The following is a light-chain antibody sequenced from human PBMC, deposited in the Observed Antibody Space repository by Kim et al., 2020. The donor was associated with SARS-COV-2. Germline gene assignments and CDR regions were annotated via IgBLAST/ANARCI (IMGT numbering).Light chain of an antibody. CDR3: NSRDSSGNHWV. CDR2: GKN. Sequence: SSELTQDSAVSVALGQTVRITCQGDSLRSYYASWYQQKPGQAPVLVIYGKNNRPSGIPDRFSSSSTGNTASLTITGAQAEDEADYYCNSRDSSGNHWVFG. J-gene: IGLJ3*02. V-gene: IGLV3-19*01. CDR1: SLRSYY.